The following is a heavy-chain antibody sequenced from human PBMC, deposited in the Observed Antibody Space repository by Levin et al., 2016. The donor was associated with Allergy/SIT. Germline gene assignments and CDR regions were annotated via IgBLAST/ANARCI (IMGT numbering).Heavy chain of an antibody. V-gene: IGHV3-74*01. CDR2: INSDGSST. Sequence: WIRQPPGKGLVWVSRINSDGSSTSYADSVKGRFTISRDNAKNTLYLQMNSLRAEDTAVYYCARADSWDIVVVVAATGYYGMDVWGQGTTVTVSS. J-gene: IGHJ6*02. CDR3: ARADSWDIVVVVAATGYYGMDV. D-gene: IGHD2-15*01.